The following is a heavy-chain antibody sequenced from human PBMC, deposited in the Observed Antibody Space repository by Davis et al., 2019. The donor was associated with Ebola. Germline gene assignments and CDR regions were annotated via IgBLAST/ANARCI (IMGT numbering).Heavy chain of an antibody. CDR3: ARRAAGCSGGSCYLTHFDY. D-gene: IGHD2-15*01. CDR2: IDPSDSYT. J-gene: IGHJ4*02. Sequence: GESLKISCKGSGYSFTSYWISWVRQMPGKGLEWMGRIDPSDSYTNYSPSFQGHVTISADKSISTAYLQWSSLKASDTAMYYCARRAAGCSGGSCYLTHFDYWGQGTLVTVSS. V-gene: IGHV5-10-1*01. CDR1: GYSFTSYW.